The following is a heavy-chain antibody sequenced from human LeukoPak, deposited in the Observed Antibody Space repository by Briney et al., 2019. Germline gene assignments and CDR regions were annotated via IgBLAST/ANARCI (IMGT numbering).Heavy chain of an antibody. J-gene: IGHJ4*02. V-gene: IGHV3-33*05. D-gene: IGHD3-22*01. CDR1: GFTFSNYD. CDR3: ARDSRGPDY. CDR2: VSYDRSDK. Sequence: GRSLRLSCAASGFTFSNYDMYWVRQAPGRGLDWVAVVSYDRSDKYYADSVKGRFTISRDNSKNTLYLQMTGLRVEDTAVYYCARDSRGPDYWGQGALVTVSS.